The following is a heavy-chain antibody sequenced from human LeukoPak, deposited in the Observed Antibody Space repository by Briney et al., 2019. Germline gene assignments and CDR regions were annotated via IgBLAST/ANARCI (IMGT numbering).Heavy chain of an antibody. V-gene: IGHV1-46*01. CDR1: GYTFTSYD. D-gene: IGHD4-23*01. Sequence: ASVKVSCKASGYTFTSYDINWVRQAPGHGLEWMGVINPSGGSTSYAQKFQGRVTMTRDTSTSTVYMELSSLRSEDTAVYYCAGRGGNSWTGLDYWGQGTLVTVSS. J-gene: IGHJ4*02. CDR3: AGRGGNSWTGLDY. CDR2: INPSGGST.